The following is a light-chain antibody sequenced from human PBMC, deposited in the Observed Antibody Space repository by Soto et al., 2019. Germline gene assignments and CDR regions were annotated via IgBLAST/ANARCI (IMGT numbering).Light chain of an antibody. J-gene: IGLJ2*01. CDR1: SSDVGGYNY. Sequence: QSVLTQPPSASGSPGQSVTISCTGTSSDVGGYNYVSLYQQHPGKAPKLMIYEVNKRPSGVPDRFSGSKSDNTASLTVSGLQAEDEAYYYCSSYAGSNYVIFGGGTKLTVL. CDR2: EVN. V-gene: IGLV2-8*01. CDR3: SSYAGSNYVI.